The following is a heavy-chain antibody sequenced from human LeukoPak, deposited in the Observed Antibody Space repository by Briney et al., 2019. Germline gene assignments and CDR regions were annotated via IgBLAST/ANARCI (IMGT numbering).Heavy chain of an antibody. Sequence: GGSLRLSCVASGFTGSSNYMSWVRQAPGKGLEWVSIISGGGNTYYADSVKDRFTISRDNSKSTMYLQMKSLRAEDTAVYYCGSRDKGYYYGLDVWGQGSTVTVSS. CDR1: GFTGSSNY. J-gene: IGHJ6*02. V-gene: IGHV3-66*01. D-gene: IGHD5-24*01. CDR3: GSRDKGYYYGLDV. CDR2: ISGGGNT.